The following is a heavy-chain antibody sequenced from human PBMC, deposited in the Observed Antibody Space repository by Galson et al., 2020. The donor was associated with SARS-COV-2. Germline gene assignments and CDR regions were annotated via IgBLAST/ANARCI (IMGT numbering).Heavy chain of an antibody. V-gene: IGHV1-8*01. CDR2: MNPNSGNT. D-gene: IGHD3-9*01. Sequence: ASVKVSCKASGYTFTSYDINWVRQATGQGLEWMGWMNPNSGNTGYAQKFQGRVTMTRNTSISTAYMELSSLRSEDTAVYYCARGGFDWLLQRGPPDYWGQGTLVTVSS. CDR3: ARGGFDWLLQRGPPDY. CDR1: GYTFTSYD. J-gene: IGHJ4*02.